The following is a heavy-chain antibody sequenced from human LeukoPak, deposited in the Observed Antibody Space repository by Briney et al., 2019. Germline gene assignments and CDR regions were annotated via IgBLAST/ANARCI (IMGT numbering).Heavy chain of an antibody. J-gene: IGHJ4*02. D-gene: IGHD1-26*01. V-gene: IGHV1-46*01. CDR3: ARGGSYGFDY. CDR2: INPSGGST. CDR1: GGTFSSYA. Sequence: ASVKVSCKASGGTFSSYAISWVRQAPGQGLEWMGIINPSGGSTSYAQKFQGRVTMTRDTSTSTVYMELSSLRSEDTAVYYCARGGSYGFDYWGQGTLVTVSS.